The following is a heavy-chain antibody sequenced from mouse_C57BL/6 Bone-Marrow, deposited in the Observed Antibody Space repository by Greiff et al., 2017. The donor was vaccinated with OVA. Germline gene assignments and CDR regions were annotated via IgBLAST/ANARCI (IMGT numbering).Heavy chain of an antibody. CDR1: GFTFSSYG. CDR2: ISSGGSYT. CDR3: ARHGYYTIAY. Sequence: VQLQQSGGDLVKPGGSLKLSCAASGFTFSSYGMSWVRQTPDKRLEWVATISSGGSYTYYPDSVKGRFTISRDNAKNTLYLQMSSLKSEDTAMYYCARHGYYTIAYWGQGTLVTVSA. V-gene: IGHV5-6*01. J-gene: IGHJ3*01. D-gene: IGHD2-12*01.